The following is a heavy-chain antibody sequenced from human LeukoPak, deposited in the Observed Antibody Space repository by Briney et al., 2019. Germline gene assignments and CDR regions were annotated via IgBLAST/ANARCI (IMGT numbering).Heavy chain of an antibody. CDR3: ATMVSNYFDY. J-gene: IGHJ4*02. Sequence: GGSLRLSCAASGFTFSSYAMHWVRQAPGKGLEWVAVISYDGSNKYYADSVKGRFTISRDNSKNTLYLQMNSLRAEDTAVYYCATMVSNYFDYWGQGTLVTVSS. CDR1: GFTFSSYA. D-gene: IGHD4/OR15-4a*01. V-gene: IGHV3-30-3*01. CDR2: ISYDGSNK.